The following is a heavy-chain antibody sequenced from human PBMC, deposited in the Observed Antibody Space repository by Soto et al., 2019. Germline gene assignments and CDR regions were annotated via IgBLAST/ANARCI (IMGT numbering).Heavy chain of an antibody. CDR2: ISCSGGST. J-gene: IGHJ4*02. CDR3: AKEVGSLGYCSGGSCYSRVGASY. D-gene: IGHD2-15*01. Sequence: GGSLRLSCAASGFTFSSYAMSWVRQAPGKGLEWVSAISCSGGSTYYADSVKGRFTISRDNSKNTLYLQMNSLRAEDTAVYYCAKEVGSLGYCSGGSCYSRVGASYWGQGTLVTVSS. V-gene: IGHV3-23*01. CDR1: GFTFSSYA.